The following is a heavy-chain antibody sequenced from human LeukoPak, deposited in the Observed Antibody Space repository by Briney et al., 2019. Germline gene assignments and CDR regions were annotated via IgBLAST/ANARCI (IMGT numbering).Heavy chain of an antibody. CDR3: ARDPRVDTAMVYYYYGMDV. V-gene: IGHV4-4*02. CDR1: GGPISSSNW. J-gene: IGHJ6*04. CDR2: IYHSGST. D-gene: IGHD5-18*01. Sequence: PSETLSLTCAVSGGPISSSNWWSWVRQPPGKGLEWIGEIYHSGSTNYNPSLKSRVTISVDKSKNQFSLKLSSVTAADTAVYYCARDPRVDTAMVYYYYGMDVWGKGTTVTVSS.